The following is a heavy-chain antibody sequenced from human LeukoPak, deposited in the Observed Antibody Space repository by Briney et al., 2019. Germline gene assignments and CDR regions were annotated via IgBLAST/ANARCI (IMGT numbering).Heavy chain of an antibody. CDR2: VYSGGDT. J-gene: IGHJ4*02. Sequence: GGSLRLSCAASGFTVSSSHMTWVRQAVGKGLEWVSFVYSGGDTSYADPVKGRFTISRDNSKNTLSLQMNSLRAEDTAVYYCVRGYNYVFDQWGQGTLVTVSS. D-gene: IGHD3-10*02. CDR1: GFTVSSSH. CDR3: VRGYNYVFDQ. V-gene: IGHV3-53*01.